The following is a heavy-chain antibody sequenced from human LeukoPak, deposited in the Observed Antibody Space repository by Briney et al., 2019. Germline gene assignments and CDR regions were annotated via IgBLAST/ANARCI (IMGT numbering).Heavy chain of an antibody. CDR1: GFTFSSYS. J-gene: IGHJ6*03. CDR3: ARGLDIVVVLAATRGPRWYMDV. Sequence: PGGSLRLSCAASGFTFSSYSMNWVRQAPGKGLEWVSSISSSSSYIYYADSVKGRFTISRDNAKNSLYLQMNSLRAEDTAVYYCARGLDIVVVLAATRGPRWYMDVWGKGTTVTVSS. CDR2: ISSSSSYI. V-gene: IGHV3-21*01. D-gene: IGHD2-2*03.